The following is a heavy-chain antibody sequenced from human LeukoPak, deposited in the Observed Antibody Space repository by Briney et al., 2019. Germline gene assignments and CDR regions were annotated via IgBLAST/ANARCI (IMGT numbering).Heavy chain of an antibody. CDR2: ISSSGSTI. V-gene: IGHV3-11*04. J-gene: IGHJ4*02. CDR3: ARDLSLVTIFGVVIDKYFDY. Sequence: GGSLRLSCAASGFTFSDYYMSWIRQAPGKGLEWVSYISSSGSTIYYADSVKGRFTISRDNAKNSLYLQMNSLRAEDTAVYYCARDLSLVTIFGVVIDKYFDYWGQGTLVTVSP. CDR1: GFTFSDYY. D-gene: IGHD3-3*01.